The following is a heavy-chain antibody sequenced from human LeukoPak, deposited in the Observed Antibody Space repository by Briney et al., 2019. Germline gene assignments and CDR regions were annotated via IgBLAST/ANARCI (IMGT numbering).Heavy chain of an antibody. CDR3: ARSFLSMTTVTTTLGY. Sequence: PGGSLRLSCAASGFSFSSYGMHWVRQAPGKGLEWVAFIRYDGSNKYYADSVKGRFTISRDNSKNTLYLQMNSLRAEDTAVYYCARSFLSMTTVTTTLGYWGQGTLVTVSS. CDR2: IRYDGSNK. D-gene: IGHD4-17*01. V-gene: IGHV3-30*02. J-gene: IGHJ4*02. CDR1: GFSFSSYG.